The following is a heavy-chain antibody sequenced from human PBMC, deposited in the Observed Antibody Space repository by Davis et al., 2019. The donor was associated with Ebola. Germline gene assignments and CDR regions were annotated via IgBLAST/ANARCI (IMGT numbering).Heavy chain of an antibody. D-gene: IGHD1-26*01. CDR3: ARVGQGVLFYYGMDV. J-gene: IGHJ6*02. CDR1: GYNFINYW. V-gene: IGHV5-51*01. Sequence: KVSCKGSGYNFINYWIGWVRQMPGKGLEWMGIIYPGDSDTRYSPSFEGQVSISADKSINTAYLQWSSLKASDTATYYCARVGQGVLFYYGMDVWGQGTTVTVSS. CDR2: IYPGDSDT.